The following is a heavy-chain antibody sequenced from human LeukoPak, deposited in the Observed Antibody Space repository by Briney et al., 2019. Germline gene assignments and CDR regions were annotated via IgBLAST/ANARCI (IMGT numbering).Heavy chain of an antibody. Sequence: SETLSLTCTVSGYSISSGYYWGWIRQPPGKGLEWIGSIYHSGSTYYNPSLKSRVTISVDTSKNQFSLKLSSVTAADTAVYFCARAYRSSWYANWSDPWGQGTLVTVSS. D-gene: IGHD6-13*01. CDR3: ARAYRSSWYANWSDP. CDR1: GYSISSGYY. J-gene: IGHJ5*02. V-gene: IGHV4-38-2*02. CDR2: IYHSGST.